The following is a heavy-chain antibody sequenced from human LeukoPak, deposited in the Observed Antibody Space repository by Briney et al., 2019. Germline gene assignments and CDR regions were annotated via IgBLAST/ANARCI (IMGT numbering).Heavy chain of an antibody. CDR3: AREVADYGGYYYYHYMDV. V-gene: IGHV4-59*12. D-gene: IGHD4-23*01. CDR2: IYYSGSN. CDR1: GGSFSGYY. J-gene: IGHJ6*03. Sequence: SETLSLTCAVYGGSFSGYYWSWIRQPPGKGLEWIGYIYYSGSNNYNPSLKSRVTMSVDTSKNQFSLKLSSVTAADTAMYYCAREVADYGGYYYYHYMDVWGKGTTVTISS.